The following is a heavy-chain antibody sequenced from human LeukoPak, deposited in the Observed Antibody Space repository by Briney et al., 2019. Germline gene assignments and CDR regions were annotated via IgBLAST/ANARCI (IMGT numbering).Heavy chain of an antibody. Sequence: ASVKASCKASGYTFITYGITWVRQAPGQGLEWMGWISAYDGDTKYAQKLQGRVTMTTDTSTSTAYMELRSLRSDDTAVYYCARRVGSRNWFDPWGQGTLVTVSS. J-gene: IGHJ5*02. V-gene: IGHV1-18*01. CDR1: GYTFITYG. CDR3: ARRVGSRNWFDP. CDR2: ISAYDGDT. D-gene: IGHD3-10*01.